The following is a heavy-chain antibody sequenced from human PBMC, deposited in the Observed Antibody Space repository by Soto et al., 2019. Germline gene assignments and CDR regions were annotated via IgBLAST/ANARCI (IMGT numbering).Heavy chain of an antibody. D-gene: IGHD1-1*01. Sequence: GGSLRLSCTASGFTFGDYAMSWFRQAPGKGLEWVGFIRSKAYGGTTEYAASVKGRFTISRDDSKSIAYLQMNSLKTEDTAVYYCGRYPSNYYYYGMDVWGQGTTVTVSS. CDR3: GRYPSNYYYYGMDV. CDR2: IRSKAYGGTT. J-gene: IGHJ6*02. CDR1: GFTFGDYA. V-gene: IGHV3-49*03.